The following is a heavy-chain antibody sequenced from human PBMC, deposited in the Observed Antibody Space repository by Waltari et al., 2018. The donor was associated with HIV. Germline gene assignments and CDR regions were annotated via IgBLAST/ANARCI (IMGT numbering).Heavy chain of an antibody. CDR3: AKDISANYYDSQGGWYYDL. V-gene: IGHV3-30*18. Sequence: QLQLVESGGGVVQPGRSLRLSCAASGFTFKTYGMPWVRPAPGKGLEWVEVISYDGSNKDYGDSVKGRFTISKDNSKSTLYLQMNSLRAEDTAVYYCAKDISANYYDSQGGWYYDLWGRGTLVTVSS. D-gene: IGHD3-22*01. CDR2: ISYDGSNK. J-gene: IGHJ2*01. CDR1: GFTFKTYG.